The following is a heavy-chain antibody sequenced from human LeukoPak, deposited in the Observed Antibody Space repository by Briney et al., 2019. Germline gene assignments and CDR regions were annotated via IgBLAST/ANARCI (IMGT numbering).Heavy chain of an antibody. CDR3: ARVYTSGWYDGDY. CDR1: GGSMRSHY. J-gene: IGHJ4*02. V-gene: IGHV4-59*11. D-gene: IGHD6-19*01. Sequence: SETPSLTCTVSGGSMRSHYWSWIRQPPEKGLEWIGYIYYSGNTNYNPSLKSRITISLDASKNQFSLKLSSVTAADTAVYFCARVYTSGWYDGDYWGQGTLVTVSS. CDR2: IYYSGNT.